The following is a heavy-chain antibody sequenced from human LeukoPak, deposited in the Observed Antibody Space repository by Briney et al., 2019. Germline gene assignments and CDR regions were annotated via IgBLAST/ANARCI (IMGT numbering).Heavy chain of an antibody. V-gene: IGHV3-64*01. D-gene: IGHD2-15*01. CDR2: ISSNGGST. CDR1: EFTFSTYS. Sequence: SGGSLRLSCAASEFTFSTYSMNWVRQAPGKGLEYVSAISSNGGSTYYASSVKGRFTISRDNSRNTLYLQMGSLRAEDMAVYYCARVAARVSLDYWGQGTLVTVSS. CDR3: ARVAARVSLDY. J-gene: IGHJ4*02.